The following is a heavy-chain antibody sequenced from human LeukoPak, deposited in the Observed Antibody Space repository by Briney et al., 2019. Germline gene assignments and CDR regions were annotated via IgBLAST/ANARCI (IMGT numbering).Heavy chain of an antibody. D-gene: IGHD6-19*01. Sequence: ETLSLTCTVSGGSISSYYWSWVRQAPGKGLEWVANIKQDGSEKYYVDSVKGRFTISRDNAKNSLYLQMNSLRAEDTAVYYCARDPRYSSGWYISDAFDIWGQGTMVTVSS. CDR3: ARDPRYSSGWYISDAFDI. CDR2: IKQDGSEK. V-gene: IGHV3-7*01. J-gene: IGHJ3*02. CDR1: GGSISSYY.